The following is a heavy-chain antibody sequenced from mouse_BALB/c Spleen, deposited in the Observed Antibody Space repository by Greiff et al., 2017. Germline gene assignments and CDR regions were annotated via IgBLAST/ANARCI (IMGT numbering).Heavy chain of an antibody. J-gene: IGHJ3*01. CDR3: AREEDGYYVFAY. CDR1: GYAFSSYW. Sequence: VKLMESGAELVRPGSSVKISCKASGYAFSSYWMNWVKQRPGQGLEWIGQIYPGDGDTNYNGKFKGKATLTADKSSSTAYMQLSSLTSEDSAVYFCAREEDGYYVFAYWGQGTLVTVSA. CDR2: IYPGDGDT. V-gene: IGHV1-80*01. D-gene: IGHD2-3*01.